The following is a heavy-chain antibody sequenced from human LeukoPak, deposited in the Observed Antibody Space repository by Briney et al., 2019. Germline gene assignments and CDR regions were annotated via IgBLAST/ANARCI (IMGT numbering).Heavy chain of an antibody. J-gene: IGHJ4*02. CDR1: GFTFSDYA. V-gene: IGHV3-23*01. D-gene: IGHD5-18*01. CDR3: AKEASRGSSFAYTPIEKPYYLDY. CDR2: TTGSSGDT. Sequence: GGTLRLSCAASGFTFSDYALSWVRQTPGKGLEWVAATTGSSGDTYHADSVKGRFAISRDNSKNTLYLQMNSLRAEDTAVYYCAKEASRGSSFAYTPIEKPYYLDYWGQGTLVTVSS.